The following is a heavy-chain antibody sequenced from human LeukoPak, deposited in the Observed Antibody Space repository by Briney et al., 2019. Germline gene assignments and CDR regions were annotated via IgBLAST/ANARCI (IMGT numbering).Heavy chain of an antibody. J-gene: IGHJ6*03. CDR3: ARDLEVGDDFWSGTGAIGYYYMDV. CDR2: MNPSGGST. V-gene: IGHV1-46*01. Sequence: RASVKVSCKASGYTFTSYYMHWVRQAPGQGLEWMGIMNPSGGSTSYAQKFQGRVTTTRDTSTSTVYMELSSLRSEDTAVYYCARDLEVGDDFWSGTGAIGYYYMDVWGKGTTVTVSS. D-gene: IGHD3-3*01. CDR1: GYTFTSYY.